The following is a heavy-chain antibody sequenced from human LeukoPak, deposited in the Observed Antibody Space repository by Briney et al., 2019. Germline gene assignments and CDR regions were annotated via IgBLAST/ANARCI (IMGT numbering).Heavy chain of an antibody. Sequence: GGSLRLSCAASGLTFSSYWMSWVRQAPGKGLEWVANIKQDGSEKYYVDSVKGRFTISRDNAKNSLYLQMNSLRAEDTAVYYCASQLGASSFDYWGQGTLVTVSS. D-gene: IGHD1-26*01. CDR3: ASQLGASSFDY. CDR1: GLTFSSYW. J-gene: IGHJ4*02. CDR2: IKQDGSEK. V-gene: IGHV3-7*01.